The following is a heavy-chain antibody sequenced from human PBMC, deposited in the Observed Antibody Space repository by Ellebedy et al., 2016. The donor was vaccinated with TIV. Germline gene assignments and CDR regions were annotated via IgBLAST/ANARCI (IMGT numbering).Heavy chain of an antibody. CDR2: IKQDGSEK. CDR3: ARATSIGDYIYY. D-gene: IGHD2/OR15-2a*01. CDR1: GFTFSSDW. Sequence: GESLKISCAASGFTFSSDWMSWVRQAPGKGLEWVANIKQDGSEKYYLDSVKGRFTISRDNAKNSLYLQMNSLRAEDTAVYYCARATSIGDYIYYWGQGTLVSVSS. V-gene: IGHV3-7*04. J-gene: IGHJ4*02.